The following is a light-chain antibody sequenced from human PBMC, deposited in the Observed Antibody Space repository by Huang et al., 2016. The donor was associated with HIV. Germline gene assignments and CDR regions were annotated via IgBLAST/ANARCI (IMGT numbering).Light chain of an antibody. CDR3: QHYKVYSPT. CDR2: QAS. CDR1: QNIYSW. Sequence: DIQMTQSPSTLSASVGDRVTITCRASQNIYSWLAWYQQKPGKAPKLLIHQASNLEIGVPSRFSGRRAGTEFNLTIRSLQPDDVSTYYCQHYKVYSPTCGEGTKVEVK. V-gene: IGKV1-5*03. J-gene: IGKJ1*01.